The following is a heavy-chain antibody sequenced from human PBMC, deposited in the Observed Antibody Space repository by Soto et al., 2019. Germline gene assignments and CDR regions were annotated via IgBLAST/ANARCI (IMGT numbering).Heavy chain of an antibody. CDR2: ISYDGGST. J-gene: IGHJ6*02. CDR3: VRVSEYQMLNYGMDV. D-gene: IGHD2-2*01. V-gene: IGHV3-30-3*01. CDR1: GFTFSDYA. Sequence: QVHVVESGGGVVHPGRSLRLSCAVSGFTFSDYAMHWVRQAPGKGLEWVAAISYDGGSTYYADSVKGRFTFSRDNSNYRLYLQINSLRPEDTAIYYCVRVSEYQMLNYGMDVWGQGTTVIVSS.